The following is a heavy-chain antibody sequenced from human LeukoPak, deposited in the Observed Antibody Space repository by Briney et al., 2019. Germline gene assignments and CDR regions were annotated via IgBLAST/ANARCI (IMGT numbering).Heavy chain of an antibody. CDR2: IYYSGST. CDR3: ARDFPYCGGDCYSHGGY. Sequence: SETLSLTCTVSGGSISSYYWSWIRQPPGKGLEWIGYIYYSGSTNYNPSLKSRVTISVDTSKNQFSLKLSSVTAADTAVYYCARDFPYCGGDCYSHGGYWGQGTLVTVSS. CDR1: GGSISSYY. J-gene: IGHJ4*02. V-gene: IGHV4-59*01. D-gene: IGHD2-21*02.